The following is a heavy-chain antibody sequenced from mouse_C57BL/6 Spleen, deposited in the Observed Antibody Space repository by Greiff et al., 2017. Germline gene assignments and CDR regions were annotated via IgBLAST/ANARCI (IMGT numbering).Heavy chain of an antibody. V-gene: IGHV1-84*01. CDR2: IYPGSGNT. CDR3: AREVVYYYGSSYGFAD. Sequence: QVQLQQSGPELVKPGASVKISCKASGYTFTDYYINWVKQRPGQGLEWIGWIYPGSGNTKYNEKFKGKATLTVDTYSSTAYMQLSSLTSEDSAVYFCAREVVYYYGSSYGFADWGQGTLVTVSA. CDR1: GYTFTDYY. D-gene: IGHD1-1*01. J-gene: IGHJ3*01.